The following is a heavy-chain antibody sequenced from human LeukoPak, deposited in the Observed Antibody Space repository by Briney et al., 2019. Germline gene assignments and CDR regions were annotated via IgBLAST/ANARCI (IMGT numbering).Heavy chain of an antibody. CDR1: GGSISSSSYY. CDR2: IYYSGST. D-gene: IGHD6-13*01. V-gene: IGHV4-39*01. J-gene: IGHJ4*02. Sequence: SETLSLTCTVSGGSISSSSYYWGWIRQPPGKGLEWIGSIYYSGSTYYNPSLKSRVTISVDTSKNQFSLKLSSVTAADTAVYYCATAAAGYYFDYWGQGTLVTVSS. CDR3: ATAAAGYYFDY.